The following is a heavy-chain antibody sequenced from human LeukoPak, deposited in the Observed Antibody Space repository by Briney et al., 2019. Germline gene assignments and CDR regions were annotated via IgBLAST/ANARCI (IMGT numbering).Heavy chain of an antibody. D-gene: IGHD3-10*01. CDR1: GFTFSDYY. CDR3: ARDLITMVRGAFDI. Sequence: PGGSLRLSCAASGFTFSDYYMSWIRQAPGKGLEWVSYISSSSSYTNYADSVKGRFTISRDNAKSSLYLQMNSLRAEDTAVYYCARDLITMVRGAFDIWGQGTMVTVSS. J-gene: IGHJ3*02. CDR2: ISSSSSYT. V-gene: IGHV3-11*06.